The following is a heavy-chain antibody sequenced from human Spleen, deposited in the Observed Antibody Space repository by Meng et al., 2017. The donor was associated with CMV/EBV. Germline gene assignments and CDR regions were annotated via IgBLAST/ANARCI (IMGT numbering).Heavy chain of an antibody. CDR3: ARELRDDYTWGFYDY. V-gene: IGHV3-66*02. J-gene: IGHJ4*02. Sequence: GESLKISCAASGFTVTGNYMSWVRQAPGKGLEWVSVVFGGNSAYYADSVKGRFTISRDNSNNTLYLQMNSLRAEDTAVYYCARELRDDYTWGFYDYWGQGTLVTVSS. CDR2: VFGGNSA. D-gene: IGHD5-24*01. CDR1: GFTVTGNY.